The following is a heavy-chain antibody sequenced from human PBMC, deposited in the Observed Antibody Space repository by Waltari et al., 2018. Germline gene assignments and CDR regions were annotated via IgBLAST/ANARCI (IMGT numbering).Heavy chain of an antibody. CDR3: TRALWLGELYDY. CDR2: INSDGSST. J-gene: IGHJ4*02. CDR1: GFTFTRYL. V-gene: IGHV3-74*01. Sequence: EVQLDESGGGLVQPGGSLRLSCSASGFTFTRYLKNWVRQAPGKGLVWVARINSDGSSTTYADAVKGRFTIARDNAKNTVYLQMNGLRVEDTAVYYCTRALWLGELYDYWGQGTLVTVSS. D-gene: IGHD3-10*01.